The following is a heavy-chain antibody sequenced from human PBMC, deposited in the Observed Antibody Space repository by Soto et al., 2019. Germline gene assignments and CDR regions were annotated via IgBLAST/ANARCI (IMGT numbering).Heavy chain of an antibody. CDR1: GFSLTTSGVG. J-gene: IGHJ1*01. CDR2: IYWDDDK. D-gene: IGHD2-2*01. V-gene: IGHV2-5*02. Sequence: QITLKESGPTLVEPTETLTLTCSFSGFSLTTSGVGVGWLRQAPGKALECLGIIYWDDDKRYNPSLKNRLTIRKDTAKNQVGLSMTAIDPVDTAIYLCACRAAYSTYWDAGNLDHWGHGTLDTVS. CDR3: ACRAAYSTYWDAGNLDH.